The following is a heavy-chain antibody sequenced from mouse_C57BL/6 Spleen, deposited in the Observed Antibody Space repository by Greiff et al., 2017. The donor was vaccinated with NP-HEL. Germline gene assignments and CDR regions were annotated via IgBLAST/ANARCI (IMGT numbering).Heavy chain of an antibody. CDR3: ARRGNYGAMDY. CDR2: IYPGDGDT. CDR1: GYAFSSYW. J-gene: IGHJ4*01. Sequence: VQLQQSGAELVKPGASVKISCKASGYAFSSYWMNWVKQRPGKGLEWIGQIYPGDGDTNYNGKLKGKATLTADKSSSTAYMQLSSLTSEDSAVYFCARRGNYGAMDYWGQGTSVTVSS. D-gene: IGHD2-1*01. V-gene: IGHV1-80*01.